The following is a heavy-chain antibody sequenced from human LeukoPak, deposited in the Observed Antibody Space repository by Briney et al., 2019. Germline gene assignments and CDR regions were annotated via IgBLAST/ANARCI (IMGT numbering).Heavy chain of an antibody. CDR1: GFTFSSYA. CDR3: AKYGPQDSGSSHFDY. CDR2: IRDSGSST. Sequence: GGSLRLSCAASGFTFSSYAMSWVRKAPGKGLEWVSAIRDSGSSTHYADSVKGRFTTSRDNSKNTLFLQMNSLRAEDTAIYYCAKYGPQDSGSSHFDYWGQGALVTVSS. J-gene: IGHJ4*02. D-gene: IGHD1-26*01. V-gene: IGHV3-23*01.